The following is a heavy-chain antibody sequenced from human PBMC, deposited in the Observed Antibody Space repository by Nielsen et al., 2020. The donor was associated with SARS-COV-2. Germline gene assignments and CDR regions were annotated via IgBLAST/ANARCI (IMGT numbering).Heavy chain of an antibody. CDR3: VRDRTYYYESSGYNAFDI. J-gene: IGHJ3*02. Sequence: ESLKISCAASGFAFSDYAMSWVRQAPGKGLEWVSAISGGGGSTYYADSVKGRFVISRDSSKKSLFLQMNSLRTEDTALYYCVRDRTYYYESSGYNAFDIWGQGTIVAVSS. D-gene: IGHD3-22*01. CDR2: ISGGGGST. V-gene: IGHV3-23*01. CDR1: GFAFSDYA.